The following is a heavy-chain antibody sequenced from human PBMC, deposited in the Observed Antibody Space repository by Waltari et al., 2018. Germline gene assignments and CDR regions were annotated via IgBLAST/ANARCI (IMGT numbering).Heavy chain of an antibody. V-gene: IGHV3-49*04. CDR3: TTYYDFWSGYSVIDY. CDR1: GFTFGDYA. D-gene: IGHD3-3*01. CDR2: IRSKAYGGTT. Sequence: EVQLVESGGGLVQPGRSLRLSCTASGFTFGDYAMSWVRQAPGQGLEWGGFIRSKAYGGTTEYAASVKGRFTISRDDSKSIAYLQMNSLKTEDTAVYYCTTYYDFWSGYSVIDYWGQGTLVTVSS. J-gene: IGHJ4*02.